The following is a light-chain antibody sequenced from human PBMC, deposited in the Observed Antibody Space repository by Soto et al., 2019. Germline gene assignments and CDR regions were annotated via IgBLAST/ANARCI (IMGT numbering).Light chain of an antibody. CDR1: SSDVGAYNY. Sequence: QSVLTQTASVAGSPGQSMTIACTGTSSDVGAYNYVSWYQHHPGKAPKLMIYEVRNRPSGVSNRFSGSKSGNTASLTISGLQAEDEADYYCSSYTRSSTYVFGTGTKVTVL. CDR3: SSYTRSSTYV. J-gene: IGLJ1*01. CDR2: EVR. V-gene: IGLV2-14*01.